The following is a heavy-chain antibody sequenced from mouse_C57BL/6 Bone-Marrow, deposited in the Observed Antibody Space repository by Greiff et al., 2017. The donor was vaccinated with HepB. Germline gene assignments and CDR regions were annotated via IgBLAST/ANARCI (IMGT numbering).Heavy chain of an antibody. V-gene: IGHV2-9-1*01. J-gene: IGHJ4*01. Sequence: QVQLKQSGPGLVAPSQSLSITCTVSGFSLTSYAISWVRQPPGKGLEWLGVIWTGGGTNYNSALKSRLSISKDNSKSQVFSKMNSLQTDDTARYYCARLYYGNLCAMDYWGQGTSVTVSS. CDR2: IWTGGGT. D-gene: IGHD2-1*01. CDR1: GFSLTSYA. CDR3: ARLYYGNLCAMDY.